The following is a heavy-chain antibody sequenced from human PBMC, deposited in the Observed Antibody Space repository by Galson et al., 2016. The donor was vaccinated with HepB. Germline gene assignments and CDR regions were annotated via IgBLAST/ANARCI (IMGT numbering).Heavy chain of an antibody. CDR3: AKEGEYCGSDCYSGYFQH. D-gene: IGHD2-21*01. J-gene: IGHJ1*01. CDR2: VNGDGSDT. V-gene: IGHV3-74*01. Sequence: SLRLSCAASGFAFSSHWMHWVRQDLGKGLVWVSRVNGDGSDTTYADSVKGRFTISRDNSKNTLYLQMNSLRAEDTAVYYCAKEGEYCGSDCYSGYFQHWGQGTLVTVSS. CDR1: GFAFSSHW.